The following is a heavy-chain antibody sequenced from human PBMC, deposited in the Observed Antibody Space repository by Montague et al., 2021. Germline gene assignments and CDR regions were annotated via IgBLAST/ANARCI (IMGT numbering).Heavy chain of an antibody. CDR3: AKKDYFVKGTSYKGFDP. D-gene: IGHD3-10*01. CDR1: SGSIINAT. Sequence: SETLSLTCTVSSGSIINATWCWVRQHPRKGMEWLGCMFYGGGTSNYNSPKSRRTRTIHTYTNKFSLKLSFLTAADAAVYYCAKKDYFVKGTSYKGFDPWGQGILVTVSS. V-gene: IGHV4-59*08. J-gene: IGHJ5*02. CDR2: MFYGGGT.